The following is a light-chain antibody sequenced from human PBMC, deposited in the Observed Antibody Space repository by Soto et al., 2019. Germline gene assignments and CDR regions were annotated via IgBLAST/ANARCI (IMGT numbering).Light chain of an antibody. V-gene: IGLV2-14*01. CDR1: SSDVGGYNY. CDR3: SSYTSTNNHHV. CDR2: EVS. J-gene: IGLJ1*01. Sequence: QSVQAHPASVSSSPGQSITISCTGTSSDVGGYNYVSWFQQHPGKAPKLMIYEVSNRPSGVSNRLSGSKSDNTASLTISGLQAEDEADYYCSSYTSTNNHHVFGTGTKVTVL.